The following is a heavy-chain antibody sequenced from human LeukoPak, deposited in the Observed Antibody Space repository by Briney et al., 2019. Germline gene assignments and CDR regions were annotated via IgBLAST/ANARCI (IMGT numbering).Heavy chain of an antibody. V-gene: IGHV3-21*01. CDR1: GFTVSSNY. CDR3: ARVRAAAGFYYGMDV. D-gene: IGHD6-13*01. J-gene: IGHJ6*02. Sequence: GGSLRLSCAASGFTVSSNYINWVRQAPGKGLEWVSSISSSSSYIFYADSVKGRFTISRDNAKNSLYLQMNSLRVEDTALYYCARVRAAAGFYYGMDVWGQGTTVTVSS. CDR2: ISSSSSYI.